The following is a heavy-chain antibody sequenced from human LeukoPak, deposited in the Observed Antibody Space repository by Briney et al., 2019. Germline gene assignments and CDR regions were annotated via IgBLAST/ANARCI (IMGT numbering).Heavy chain of an antibody. V-gene: IGHV3-48*03. CDR1: GFTFSSYE. J-gene: IGHJ4*02. Sequence: GGSLRLSCAASGFTFSSYEMNWVRQAPGKGLEWVSYISSSGSTIYYADSVKGRFTISRDNAKNSLYLQMNSLRAEDTAVYYCAGGFTSGSSNLDYWGQGTLVTVSS. CDR3: AGGFTSGSSNLDY. CDR2: ISSSGSTI. D-gene: IGHD1-26*01.